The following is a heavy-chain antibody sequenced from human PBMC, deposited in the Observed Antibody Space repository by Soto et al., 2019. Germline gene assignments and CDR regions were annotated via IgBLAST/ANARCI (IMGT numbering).Heavy chain of an antibody. CDR2: INPSGGST. D-gene: IGHD3-16*01. Sequence: ASVKVSCKASGYTFTTYYIHWVRQAPGQGLEWMGMINPSGGSTNYAQKFQGRVTMTRDTSTTIVYMELTSLRSEDTAVYYCARAYQLLKYYFDYWGQGTLVTVS. J-gene: IGHJ4*02. CDR1: GYTFTTYY. CDR3: ARAYQLLKYYFDY. V-gene: IGHV1-46*01.